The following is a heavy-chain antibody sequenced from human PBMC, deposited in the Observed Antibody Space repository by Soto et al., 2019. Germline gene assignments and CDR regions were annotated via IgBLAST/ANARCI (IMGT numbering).Heavy chain of an antibody. J-gene: IGHJ6*02. V-gene: IGHV4-59*01. CDR3: AGTTTSSGYYRYYYYYYGMDV. CDR2: IYYSGST. D-gene: IGHD3-22*01. CDR1: GGSISSYY. Sequence: QVQLQESGPGLVKPSETLSLTCTVSGGSISSYYWSWIRQPPGKGLEWIGYIYYSGSTNYNPSLKSRVTISVDTSKNQFSLKLSSVTAADTAVYYCAGTTTSSGYYRYYYYYYGMDVWGQGTTVTVSS.